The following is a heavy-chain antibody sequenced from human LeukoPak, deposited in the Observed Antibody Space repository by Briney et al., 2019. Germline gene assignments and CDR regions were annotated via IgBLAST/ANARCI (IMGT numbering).Heavy chain of an antibody. Sequence: ASVKVSCKASGYTFTSYDINWVRQAPGQGLEWMGWMNPNSGNTGYAQKFQGRVTMTRNTSISTAYMELSSLRSEDTAVYYCARAPYSSGWWNWFDPWGQGTLVTVSS. CDR3: ARAPYSSGWWNWFDP. J-gene: IGHJ5*02. CDR2: MNPNSGNT. CDR1: GYTFTSYD. V-gene: IGHV1-8*01. D-gene: IGHD6-19*01.